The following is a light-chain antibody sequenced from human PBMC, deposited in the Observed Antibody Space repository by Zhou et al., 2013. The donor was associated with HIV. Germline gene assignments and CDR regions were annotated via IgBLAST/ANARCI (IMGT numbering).Light chain of an antibody. CDR1: QSIYNK. CDR2: GAS. Sequence: EIVLTQSPATLSVSPGEGATLSCRASQSIYNKLAWYQQKPDQAPRLLIYGASSRATGIPDRFSGSGSGTEFTLTISSLQSEDFALYYCQQFHNWPWTFGQGTKVEIK. J-gene: IGKJ1*01. V-gene: IGKV3D-15*01. CDR3: QQFHNWPWT.